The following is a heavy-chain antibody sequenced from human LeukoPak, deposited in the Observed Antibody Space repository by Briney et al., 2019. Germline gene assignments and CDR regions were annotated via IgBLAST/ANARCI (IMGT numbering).Heavy chain of an antibody. CDR2: AGWAGGTT. CDR3: AKELDAMFFDY. D-gene: IGHD2-2*01. CDR1: GFNFDRYT. J-gene: IGHJ4*02. Sequence: GGSLRLSCATSGFNFDRYTIHWVRQAPGKGLEWVSLAGWAGGTTFYSDSVRGRFTISRDSGRKSVYLQMNSLTTDDTAFYFCAKELDAMFFDYWGQGALVTVSS. V-gene: IGHV3-43*01.